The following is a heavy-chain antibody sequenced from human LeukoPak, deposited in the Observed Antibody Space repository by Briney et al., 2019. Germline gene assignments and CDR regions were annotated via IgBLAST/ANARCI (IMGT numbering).Heavy chain of an antibody. D-gene: IGHD4-17*01. J-gene: IGHJ4*02. CDR3: ARDNGDYWFDY. CDR2: INPNSGGT. Sequence: ASVKVSCKASGYTFTGYYMHWVRQAPAQGLEWMGWINPNSGGTNYAQKFQGRVTMTRDTSISTAYMELTRLRSDDTAVYYCARDNGDYWFDYWGQGTLVTVPS. V-gene: IGHV1-2*02. CDR1: GYTFTGYY.